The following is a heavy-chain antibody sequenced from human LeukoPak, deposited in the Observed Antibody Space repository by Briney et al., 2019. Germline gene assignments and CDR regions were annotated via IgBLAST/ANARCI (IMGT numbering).Heavy chain of an antibody. CDR2: ISGSGSYR. Sequence: GGSLRLSCAASGFTFSSYIMNWVRQAPGKGLEWVSSISGSGSYRYYADSVQGRFTISRDNAKNSLYLQMNSPRAEDTAVYFCAREPDMDVWGKGTTVTISS. CDR1: GFTFSSYI. CDR3: AREPDMDV. V-gene: IGHV3-21*01. J-gene: IGHJ6*03.